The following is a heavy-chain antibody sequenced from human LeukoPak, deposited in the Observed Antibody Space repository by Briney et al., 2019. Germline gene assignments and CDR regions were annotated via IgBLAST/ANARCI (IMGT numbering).Heavy chain of an antibody. CDR3: TERDFSGSYPREFDY. J-gene: IGHJ4*02. CDR2: IYSGDSVT. D-gene: IGHD1-26*01. Sequence: GESLKISCNGSGYSFSSYWIDWVRQMPGKGLGWIGIIYSGDSVTRHSPSFQCQVTISAHKSITTAHLLWNCVNGSDSAMLFFTERDFSGSYPREFDYWGQGTLVTVSS. CDR1: GYSFSSYW. V-gene: IGHV5-51*01.